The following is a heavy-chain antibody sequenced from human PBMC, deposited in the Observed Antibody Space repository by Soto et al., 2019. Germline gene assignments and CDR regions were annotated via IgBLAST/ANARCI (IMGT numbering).Heavy chain of an antibody. Sequence: LFLTCTVSGGSISSYYWSWIRQPPGKGLEWIGYIYYSGSTNYNPSLKSRVTISVDTSKNQFSLKLSSVTAADTAVYNCARVSGRGGWGYWGQGTLVTVSS. J-gene: IGHJ4*02. V-gene: IGHV4-59*01. D-gene: IGHD1-26*01. CDR2: IYYSGST. CDR1: GGSISSYY. CDR3: ARVSGRGGWGY.